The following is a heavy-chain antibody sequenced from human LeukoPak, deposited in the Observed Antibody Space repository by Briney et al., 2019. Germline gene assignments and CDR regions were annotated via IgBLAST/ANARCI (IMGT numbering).Heavy chain of an antibody. CDR3: ARDPGVVAASWFDP. Sequence: ASVKVSCKASGYTFTSYGNRWVRQPPGQGLEWMGWISAYSGNTNYAQKLQGRVIMTTDTSTSTAYMELRSLRSDDTAVYYCARDPGVVAASWFDPWGQGTLVTVSS. V-gene: IGHV1-18*04. CDR2: ISAYSGNT. D-gene: IGHD2-15*01. J-gene: IGHJ5*02. CDR1: GYTFTSYG.